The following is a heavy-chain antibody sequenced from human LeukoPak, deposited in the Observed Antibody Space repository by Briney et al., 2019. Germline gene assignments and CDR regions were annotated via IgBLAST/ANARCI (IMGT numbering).Heavy chain of an antibody. CDR3: ARAGQYNWNDEKDY. CDR2: ISSSSSYI. CDR1: GFTFSSYS. J-gene: IGHJ4*02. V-gene: IGHV3-21*01. D-gene: IGHD1-1*01. Sequence: PGGSLRLSCAASGFTFSSYSMNWVRQAPGKGLEWVSSISSSSSYIYYADSVKGRFTISRDNAKNSLYLQMNSLRAEDTAVYYCARAGQYNWNDEKDYWGQGTLVTVSS.